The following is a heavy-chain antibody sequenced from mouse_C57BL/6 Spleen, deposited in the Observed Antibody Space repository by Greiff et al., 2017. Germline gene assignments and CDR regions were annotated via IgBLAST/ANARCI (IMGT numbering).Heavy chain of an antibody. Sequence: VQLQQSGAELVRPGASVTLSCKASGYTFTAYEMHWVKQTPVHGLEWIGAIDPETGGTAYNQKFKGKAILTADKSSSTAYMELRSLTSEDSAVYYCTRTGADWGQGTLVTVSA. CDR1: GYTFTAYE. CDR3: TRTGAD. V-gene: IGHV1-15*01. CDR2: IDPETGGT. J-gene: IGHJ3*01.